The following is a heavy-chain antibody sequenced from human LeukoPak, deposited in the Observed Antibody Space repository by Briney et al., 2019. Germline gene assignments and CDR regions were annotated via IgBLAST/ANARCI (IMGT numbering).Heavy chain of an antibody. D-gene: IGHD4-11*01. CDR2: ISSSGDTI. V-gene: IGHV3-48*01. CDR3: ARVWGDYSNTDY. J-gene: IGHJ4*02. CDR1: GFTFSSYP. Sequence: PGGSLRFSCAASGFTFSSYPMIWVRQAPGKGLKCISYISSSGDTIHYADSVKGRFTFSRDNAKNSLYLQMNSLRAEDTAVYYCARVWGDYSNTDYWGQGTLVTVSS.